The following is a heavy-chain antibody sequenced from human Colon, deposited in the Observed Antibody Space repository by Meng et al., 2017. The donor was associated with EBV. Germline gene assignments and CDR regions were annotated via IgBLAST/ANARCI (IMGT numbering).Heavy chain of an antibody. CDR2: IYYIGGT. D-gene: IGHD3-10*01. J-gene: IGHJ5*02. V-gene: IGHV4-61*01. CDR3: ARVSGRSFDP. CDR1: GDSVATGRYY. Sequence: QGQPQRSGPGLLNPPETLSPPCTVSGDSVATGRYYWSWIRQPPGKGLEWIAYIYYIGGTNYNPSLKSRLTISLDTSKNQFSLSLRSVTAADTAVYYCARVSGRSFDPWGQGTLVTVSS.